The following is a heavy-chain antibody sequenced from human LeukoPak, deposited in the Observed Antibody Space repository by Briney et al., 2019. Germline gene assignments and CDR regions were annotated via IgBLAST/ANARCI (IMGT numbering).Heavy chain of an antibody. CDR2: ISDDSNYI. V-gene: IGHV3-21*01. J-gene: IGHJ4*02. CDR3: ANHLACGSTSCPPFDY. D-gene: IGHD2-2*01. CDR1: GFTFSSYS. Sequence: GGSLRLSCAASGFTFSSYSMSWVRQAPGKGLEWASSISDDSNYIYYADSVEGRFTISRDNAKNSLYLQMNSLRAEDTAVYYCANHLACGSTSCPPFDYWGQGTLVTVSS.